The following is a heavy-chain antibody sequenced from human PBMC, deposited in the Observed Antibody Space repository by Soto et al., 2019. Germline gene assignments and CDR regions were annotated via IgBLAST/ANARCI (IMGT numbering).Heavy chain of an antibody. D-gene: IGHD3-10*01. CDR1: GYTFTGYY. Sequence: ASVKVSCKASGYTFTGYYMHWVRQAPGQGLEWMGWINPNSGGTNYAQKFQGRVTMTRDTSISTAYMELSRLRSDDTAVYYCARDMGRDGYNYGMDVWGQGTTVTGSS. CDR2: INPNSGGT. CDR3: ARDMGRDGYNYGMDV. V-gene: IGHV1-2*02. J-gene: IGHJ6*02.